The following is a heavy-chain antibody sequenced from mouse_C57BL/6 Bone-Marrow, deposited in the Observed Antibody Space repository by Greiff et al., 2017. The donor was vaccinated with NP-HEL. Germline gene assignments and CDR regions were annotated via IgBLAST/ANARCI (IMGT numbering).Heavy chain of an antibody. CDR2: ISSGGSYT. CDR3: ARQGDD. V-gene: IGHV5-6*01. J-gene: IGHJ4*01. Sequence: EVQLVESGGDLVKPGGSLKLSCAASGFTFSSYGMSWVRQTPDKRLEWVATISSGGSYTYYPDSVKGRFTISRDNAKNTLYLQMSSLKSEDTGMYYCARQGDDWGQGTSVTVSS. CDR1: GFTFSSYG.